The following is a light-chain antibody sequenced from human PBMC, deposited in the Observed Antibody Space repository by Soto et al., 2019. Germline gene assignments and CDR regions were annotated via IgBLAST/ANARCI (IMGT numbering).Light chain of an antibody. CDR3: CSYAGSYTWV. Sequence: QSALTQPRSVDGSPGQSVTISCTGTSSDVGGYNFVSWYQQHPGKAPKLMIYDVSKRPSGVPDRFSGSKSGNTASLTISGLQAEDEADYYCCSYAGSYTWVFGAGTKVTVL. J-gene: IGLJ1*01. CDR1: SSDVGGYNF. CDR2: DVS. V-gene: IGLV2-11*01.